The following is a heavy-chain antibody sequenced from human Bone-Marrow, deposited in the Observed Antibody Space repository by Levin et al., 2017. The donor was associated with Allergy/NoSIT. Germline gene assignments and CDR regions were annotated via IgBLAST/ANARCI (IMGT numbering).Heavy chain of an antibody. J-gene: IGHJ4*02. Sequence: GESLKISCAASGFTFSNYGMHWVRQAPGKGLEWVALISYDRINKYYADSVKGRFSISRDNSKNTLYLQMNSLSAEDTAVYDCAKEGRSNRFDYWGQGALVTV. V-gene: IGHV3-30*18. CDR2: ISYDRINK. CDR3: AKEGRSNRFDY. D-gene: IGHD2-15*01. CDR1: GFTFSNYG.